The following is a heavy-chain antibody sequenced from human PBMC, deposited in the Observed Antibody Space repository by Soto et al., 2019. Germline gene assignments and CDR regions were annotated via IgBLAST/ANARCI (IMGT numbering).Heavy chain of an antibody. CDR1: GYTFTTYD. V-gene: IGHV1-8*01. D-gene: IGHD1-1*01. CDR2: MNPNSTNT. Sequence: QVQLMQSGAEVKKPGASVKVSCKASGYTFTTYDINWVRQAPGQGLEWMGWMNPNSTNTGYAEKFQGRVTVTRDTPISTAYMELSSLIYDATAVYYCVRGGFLSHDHVIIAPATLGFDPRCQGTLVTVYS. CDR3: VRGGFLSHDHVIIAPATLGFDP. J-gene: IGHJ5*02.